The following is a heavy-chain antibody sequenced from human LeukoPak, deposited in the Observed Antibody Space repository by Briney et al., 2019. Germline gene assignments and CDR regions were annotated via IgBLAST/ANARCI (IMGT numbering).Heavy chain of an antibody. V-gene: IGHV4-59*04. CDR2: IYYSGNT. CDR3: ARQTGSGLFILP. CDR1: GGSIINYY. J-gene: IGHJ4*02. D-gene: IGHD3/OR15-3a*01. Sequence: SETLSLTCTVSGGSIINYYWSWIRQPPGKGLEWIGSIYYSGNTYYNASLKSQVSISIDTSKNQFSLRLTSVTAADTAVYYCARQTGSGLFILPGGQGTLVTVSS.